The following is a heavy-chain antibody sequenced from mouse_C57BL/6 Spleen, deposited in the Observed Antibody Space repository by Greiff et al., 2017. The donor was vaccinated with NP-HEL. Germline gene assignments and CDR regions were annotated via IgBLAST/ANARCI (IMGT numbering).Heavy chain of an antibody. Sequence: QVQLQQSGAELVRPGASVTLSCKASGYKFTDYEMHWVKQTPVPGLEWIGPIDPETGGTAYNQKFKGKAILTADKSSSTAYMELRSLTSEDSAVDYWTRGGNTTGGYYFDYWGQGTTLTVSS. J-gene: IGHJ2*01. D-gene: IGHD2-12*01. CDR1: GYKFTDYE. CDR3: TRGGNTTGGYYFDY. V-gene: IGHV1-15*01. CDR2: IDPETGGT.